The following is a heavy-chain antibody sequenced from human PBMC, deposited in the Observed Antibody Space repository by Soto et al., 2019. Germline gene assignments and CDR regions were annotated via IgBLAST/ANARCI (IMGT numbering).Heavy chain of an antibody. V-gene: IGHV4-34*01. CDR3: ARFRGYCSGGSCYGYYYGMDV. D-gene: IGHD2-15*01. Sequence: SATLSLTCAVYGGSFSGYYWSWIRQPPGKGLEWIGEINHSGSTNYNPSLKSRVTISVDTSKNQFSLKLSSVTAADTAVYYCARFRGYCSGGSCYGYYYGMDVWGQGTTVTVSS. CDR1: GGSFSGYY. CDR2: INHSGST. J-gene: IGHJ6*02.